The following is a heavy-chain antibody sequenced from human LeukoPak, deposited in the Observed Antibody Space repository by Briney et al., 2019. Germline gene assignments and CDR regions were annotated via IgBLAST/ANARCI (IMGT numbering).Heavy chain of an antibody. V-gene: IGHV3-30*02. Sequence: GGSLRLSCAASGFTFSSYGMHWVRQAPGKGGEWGAVIWYDGGNKYYADSVKGRFTISRDNSKNSLYLQMNSLRAEDTALYYCAKDISPTGLYYFDYWGQGTLVTVSS. CDR1: GFTFSSYG. CDR2: IWYDGGNK. CDR3: AKDISPTGLYYFDY. D-gene: IGHD3-22*01. J-gene: IGHJ4*02.